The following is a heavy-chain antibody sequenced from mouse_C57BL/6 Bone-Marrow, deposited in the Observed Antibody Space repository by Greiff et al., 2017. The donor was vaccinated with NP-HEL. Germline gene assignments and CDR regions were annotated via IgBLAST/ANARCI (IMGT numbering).Heavy chain of an antibody. Sequence: EVQLVESGGDLVKPGGSLKLSCAASGFTFSSYGMSWVRQTPDKRLEWVATISSGGSYTYYPDSVKGRFTISRDNAKNTLYLQMSSLKSEDTAMYYCARQGYYDYDDYAMDYWGQGTSVTVSS. J-gene: IGHJ4*01. CDR1: GFTFSSYG. CDR2: ISSGGSYT. V-gene: IGHV5-6*01. CDR3: ARQGYYDYDDYAMDY. D-gene: IGHD2-4*01.